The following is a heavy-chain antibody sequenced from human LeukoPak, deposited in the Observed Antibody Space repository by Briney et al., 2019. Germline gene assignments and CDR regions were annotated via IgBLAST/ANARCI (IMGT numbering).Heavy chain of an antibody. J-gene: IGHJ5*02. CDR3: ARDRTRPPSFFGVVIYPYGWFDP. V-gene: IGHV4-34*01. Sequence: SETLSLTCAVYGGSFSDYYWTWIRQPPGKGLEWIGEINHSGSTKYNSSLKSRVTISVDTSKNQFSLKLSSVTAADTAVYYCARDRTRPPSFFGVVIYPYGWFDPWGQGTLVTVSS. CDR1: GGSFSDYY. CDR2: INHSGST. D-gene: IGHD3-3*01.